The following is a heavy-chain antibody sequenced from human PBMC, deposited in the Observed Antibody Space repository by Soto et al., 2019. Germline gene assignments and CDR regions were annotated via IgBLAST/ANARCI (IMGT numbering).Heavy chain of an antibody. Sequence: EVQLLESGGGLVQPGGSLRLSCAASGFIFSSYAMSWVRQAPGKGLEWVSAISGSGGSTYYADSVKGRFTISRDNSKNTLYLQMNSLRAEDTAVYYCAKDLYKYSSGWYYFDYWGQGTLVTVSS. CDR1: GFIFSSYA. J-gene: IGHJ4*02. CDR3: AKDLYKYSSGWYYFDY. CDR2: ISGSGGST. V-gene: IGHV3-23*01. D-gene: IGHD6-19*01.